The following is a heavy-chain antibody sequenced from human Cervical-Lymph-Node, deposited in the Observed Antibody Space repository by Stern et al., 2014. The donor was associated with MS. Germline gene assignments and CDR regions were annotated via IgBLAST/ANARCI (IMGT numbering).Heavy chain of an antibody. CDR3: ARVEMATITC. J-gene: IGHJ4*02. D-gene: IGHD5-24*01. CDR1: GYSISSGYY. CDR2: IYHSGST. V-gene: IGHV4-38-2*02. Sequence: VQLLESGPGLVKPSETLSLTCTVSGYSISSGYYWGWIRQPPGKGLEWLGSIYHSGSTYYNPSLKSRVTISVDTSKNQFSLKLSSVTAADTAVYYCARVEMATITCWGQGTLVTVSS.